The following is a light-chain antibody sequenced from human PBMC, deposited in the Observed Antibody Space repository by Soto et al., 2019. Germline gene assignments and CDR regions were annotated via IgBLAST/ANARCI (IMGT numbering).Light chain of an antibody. CDR3: QHYAGPSFT. V-gene: IGKV3-20*01. J-gene: IGKJ3*01. Sequence: EIVLTQSPGTLSLSPGERATLSCRASQSVNSRLLAWYQQKPGQAPSLLIYGVSSRATGIPDRFSGSGSGTDFTLIISRREPEVFAVYSCQHYAGPSFTFGPKTKVDIK. CDR2: GVS. CDR1: QSVNSRL.